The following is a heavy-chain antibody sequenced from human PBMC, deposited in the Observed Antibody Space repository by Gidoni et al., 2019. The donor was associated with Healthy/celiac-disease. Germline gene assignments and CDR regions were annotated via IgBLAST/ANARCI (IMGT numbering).Heavy chain of an antibody. CDR3: ARFYGHEEGEHRIAAAGGFDY. CDR2: IYSSGST. CDR1: CCPISTYY. J-gene: IGHJ4*02. D-gene: IGHD6-13*01. Sequence: HVQLPDSGPGLLQPSKTLSLTFTFSCCPISTYYWSWIRQPPGKGLEWIGYIYSSGSTNYNPTPKSRVNISVDTAKNQCSLKLSSETAADTAGYYYARFYGHEEGEHRIAAAGGFDYWGQGTLVTVSS. V-gene: IGHV4-59*01.